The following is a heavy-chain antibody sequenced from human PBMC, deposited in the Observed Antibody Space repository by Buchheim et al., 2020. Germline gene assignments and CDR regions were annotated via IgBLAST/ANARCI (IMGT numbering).Heavy chain of an antibody. J-gene: IGHJ4*02. CDR2: INHDGSAT. Sequence: EVQLVESGGGLVQPGGSLRLSCAASGFTFSSYWMTWVRQAPGKGLEWVANINHDGSATYYVDSLKGRFTISRDNAQSSLFLQMNSLRAGYTAVYYCARESPNSYVTSVWSDYWGQGTL. CDR1: GFTFSSYW. V-gene: IGHV3-7*01. D-gene: IGHD3-10*02. CDR3: ARESPNSYVTSVWSDY.